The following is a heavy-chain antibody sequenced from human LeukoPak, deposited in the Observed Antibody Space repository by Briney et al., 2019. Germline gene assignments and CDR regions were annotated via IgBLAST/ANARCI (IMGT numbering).Heavy chain of an antibody. CDR2: IYYSGST. CDR1: GGSISSYY. Sequence: RPSETLSLTCTVSGGSISSYYWSWIRQPPGKGLEWIGYIYYSGSTNYNPSLKSRVTISVDTPKNQFSLKLSSVTAADTAVYYCARQGRGDPYFDYWGQGTLVTVSS. CDR3: ARQGRGDPYFDY. D-gene: IGHD3-10*01. J-gene: IGHJ4*02. V-gene: IGHV4-59*08.